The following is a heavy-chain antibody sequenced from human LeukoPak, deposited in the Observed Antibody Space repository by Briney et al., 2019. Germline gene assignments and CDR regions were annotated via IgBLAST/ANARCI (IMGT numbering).Heavy chain of an antibody. Sequence: SETLSLTCAVSGYSISSGYYWGWIRQPPGKGLGWIGSIYHSGSTYYNPSLKSRVTISVGTSQNQSSLKLSSVTAADTAVYYCARQDSDYYDSSGYYLDYWGQGTLVTVSS. D-gene: IGHD3-22*01. CDR1: GYSISSGYY. CDR2: IYHSGST. V-gene: IGHV4-38-2*01. CDR3: ARQDSDYYDSSGYYLDY. J-gene: IGHJ4*02.